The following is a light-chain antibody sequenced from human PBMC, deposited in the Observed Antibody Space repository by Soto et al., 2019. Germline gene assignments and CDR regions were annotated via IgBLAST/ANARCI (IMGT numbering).Light chain of an antibody. Sequence: QSVLTQPPSVSGAPGQRGTISCTGSSSNIGAGYDVHWYQQLPGTAPKLLIYGNSNRPSGVPDRFSGSKSGTSASLAITGLQAEDEADYYCQSYDSSLSGYVFGTGNKVTVL. V-gene: IGLV1-40*01. CDR1: SSNIGAGYD. J-gene: IGLJ1*01. CDR3: QSYDSSLSGYV. CDR2: GNS.